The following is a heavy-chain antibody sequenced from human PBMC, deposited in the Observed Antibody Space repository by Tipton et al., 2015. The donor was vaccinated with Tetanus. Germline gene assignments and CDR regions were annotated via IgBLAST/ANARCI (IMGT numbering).Heavy chain of an antibody. Sequence: GLVKPSETLSLTCTVSGGSIRSGDYQWNWIRQPPGKGLEWLAYISDSGRTNSNYFLKSRITISRDTSKNQFSLKLTSVTAADTAVYYCARANYDFPNKGPFDFWGQGMPVIVSS. CDR2: ISDSGRT. J-gene: IGHJ4*02. CDR3: ARANYDFPNKGPFDF. D-gene: IGHD3-3*01. CDR1: GGSIRSGDYQ. V-gene: IGHV4-61*08.